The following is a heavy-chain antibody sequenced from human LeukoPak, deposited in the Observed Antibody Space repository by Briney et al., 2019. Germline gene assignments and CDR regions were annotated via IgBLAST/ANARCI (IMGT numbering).Heavy chain of an antibody. CDR3: ASAAGGYSYGRTDY. Sequence: SETLSLTCTVSGGSISSYYWSWIRQPPGKGLEWIGYIYYSGSTNYNPSLKSRVTISVDTSKNQFSLKLSSVTAADTAVYYCASAAGGYSYGRTDYWGQGTLVTVSS. V-gene: IGHV4-59*12. CDR2: IYYSGST. CDR1: GGSISSYY. D-gene: IGHD5-18*01. J-gene: IGHJ4*02.